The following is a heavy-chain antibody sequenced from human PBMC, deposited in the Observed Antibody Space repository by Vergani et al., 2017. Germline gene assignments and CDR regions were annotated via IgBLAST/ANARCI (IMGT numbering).Heavy chain of an antibody. CDR1: GFTFDDYA. J-gene: IGHJ4*02. CDR3: AKGRRDILTARIDY. V-gene: IGHV3-9*01. Sequence: VQLVESGGGLVQPGRSLRLSCAASGFTFDDYAMHWVRQAPGKGLEWVSGISWNSGSIGYADSVKGRFTISRDNAKNSLYLQMNSLRAEDTALYYCAKGRRDILTARIDYWGQGTLVTVSS. CDR2: ISWNSGSI. D-gene: IGHD3-9*01.